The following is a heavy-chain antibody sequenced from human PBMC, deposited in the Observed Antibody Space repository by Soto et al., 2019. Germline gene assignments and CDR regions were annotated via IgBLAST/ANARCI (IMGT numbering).Heavy chain of an antibody. CDR2: IWYDGSNK. D-gene: IGHD5-12*01. J-gene: IGHJ4*02. CDR3: ARDEMATISY. Sequence: QVQLVESGGGVVQPGRSLRLSCAASGFTFSSYGMHWVRQAPGKGLEWVAVIWYDGSNKYYADSVKGRFTISRDNSKITLYLQMNSLRAEDTAVYYCARDEMATISYWGQGTLVTVSS. CDR1: GFTFSSYG. V-gene: IGHV3-33*01.